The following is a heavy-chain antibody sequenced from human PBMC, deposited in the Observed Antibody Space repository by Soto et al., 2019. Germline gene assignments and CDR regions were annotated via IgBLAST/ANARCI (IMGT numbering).Heavy chain of an antibody. V-gene: IGHV3-30*18. CDR2: ISYDGGNK. J-gene: IGHJ6*02. CDR1: GFTFSSYG. D-gene: IGHD3-16*01. Sequence: QVQLVESGGGVVQPGRSLRLSCAASGFTFSSYGIHWVRQAPGKGLEWVAFISYDGGNKDYADSVKGRSTISRDNSKNTLFLQVNSLRPEDTAVYYCAKVMITLGGLRYGLDVWGQGTTVTVSS. CDR3: AKVMITLGGLRYGLDV.